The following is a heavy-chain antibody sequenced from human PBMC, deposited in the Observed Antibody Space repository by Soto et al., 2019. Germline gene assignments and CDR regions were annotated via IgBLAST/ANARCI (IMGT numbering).Heavy chain of an antibody. D-gene: IGHD6-13*01. CDR3: GVSAGLDF. Sequence: NVSCKASGFSSTTYAFSWVRRAPGQGLERMGLISADTGEPRYAQQFQGRVAMTTDTSTRTAYMELRGLTSDDTAVYYCGVSAGLDFWGQGTRVTVS. CDR2: ISADTGEP. J-gene: IGHJ4*02. CDR1: GFSSTTYA. V-gene: IGHV1-18*01.